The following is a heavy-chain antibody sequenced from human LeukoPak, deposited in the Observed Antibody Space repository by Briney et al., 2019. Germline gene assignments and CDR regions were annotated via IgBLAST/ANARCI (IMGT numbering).Heavy chain of an antibody. CDR3: ARDLTTVFDY. J-gene: IGHJ4*02. CDR2: IYYSGST. V-gene: IGHV4-30-4*01. Sequence: SETLSLTCTVSGGSISSGDYYWSWIRQPPGKGLEWNGYIYYSGSTYYNPSLKSRVTISVDTSKNQFSLKLSSVTAADTAVYYCARDLTTVFDYWGQGTLVTVSS. D-gene: IGHD4-11*01. CDR1: GGSISSGDYY.